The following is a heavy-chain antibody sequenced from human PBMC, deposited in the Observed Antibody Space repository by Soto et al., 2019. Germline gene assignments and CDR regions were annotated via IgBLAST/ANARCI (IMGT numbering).Heavy chain of an antibody. CDR1: GFSLSTSGVG. CDR2: IYWDDDK. CDR3: ARDSYGSGYGMDV. V-gene: IGHV2-5*02. J-gene: IGHJ6*02. Sequence: VSGPTLVNPTQTLTLTCTFSGFSLSTSGVGVGWIRQPPGKALEWLAVIYWDDDKRYSPSLKSRLTITKDTSKNQVVLTLTTLGPADSATYYCARDSYGSGYGMDVWGQGTTVTVSS. D-gene: IGHD3-10*01.